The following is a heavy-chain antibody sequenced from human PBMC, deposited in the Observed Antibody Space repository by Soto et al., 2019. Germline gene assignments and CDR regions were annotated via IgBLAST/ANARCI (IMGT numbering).Heavy chain of an antibody. CDR3: AKPRYDFWSGYYHPFDY. CDR1: GFTFSTYA. Sequence: GGSLRLSCAASGFTFSTYAMSWVRQAPGKGLEWVSAISGSGGSTYYADSVKGRFTISRDNSKNTLYLQMNSLRAEDTAVYYCAKPRYDFWSGYYHPFDYWGQGTLVTVSS. J-gene: IGHJ4*02. CDR2: ISGSGGST. D-gene: IGHD3-3*01. V-gene: IGHV3-23*01.